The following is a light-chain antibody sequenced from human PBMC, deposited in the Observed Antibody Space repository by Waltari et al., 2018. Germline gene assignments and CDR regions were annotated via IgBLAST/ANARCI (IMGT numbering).Light chain of an antibody. J-gene: IGLJ3*02. V-gene: IGLV3-25*03. CDR3: QSADSYGASWV. CDR1: IFTKQN. Sequence: SYELTQPPSVSVSPGQTARLTCSGDIFTKQNAYWYQQKPGQAPVLVIYQGTERPSGIPERFSGSRSVTVVTLTISGVQAEDEADYYCQSADSYGASWVFGGGTKLTVL. CDR2: QGT.